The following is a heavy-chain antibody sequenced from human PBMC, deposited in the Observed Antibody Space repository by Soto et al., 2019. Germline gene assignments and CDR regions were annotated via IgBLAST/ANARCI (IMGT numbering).Heavy chain of an antibody. CDR3: AKVLAAAGRGSYYYYYGMDV. CDR2: VSGSGGST. Sequence: PGGSLRLSCAASGFTFSSYAMSWVRQAPGKGLEWVSAVSGSGGSTYYADSVKGRFTISRDNSKNTLYLQMNSLRAEDTAVYYCAKVLAAAGRGSYYYYYGMDVRGQGTTVTVSS. D-gene: IGHD6-13*01. CDR1: GFTFSSYA. J-gene: IGHJ6*02. V-gene: IGHV3-23*01.